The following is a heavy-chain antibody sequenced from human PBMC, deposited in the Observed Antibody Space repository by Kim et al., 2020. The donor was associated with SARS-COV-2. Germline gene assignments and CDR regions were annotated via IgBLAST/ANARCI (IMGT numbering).Heavy chain of an antibody. CDR3: ARVGVVITPDAFDI. Sequence: NPSLKSRVTISVDTSKNQFSLKLSSVTAADTAVYYCARVGVVITPDAFDIWGQGTMVTVSS. V-gene: IGHV4-59*01. D-gene: IGHD3-3*01. J-gene: IGHJ3*02.